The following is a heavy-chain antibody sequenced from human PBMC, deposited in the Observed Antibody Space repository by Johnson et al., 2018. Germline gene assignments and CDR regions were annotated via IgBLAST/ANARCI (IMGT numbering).Heavy chain of an antibody. J-gene: IGHJ6*03. V-gene: IGHV3-48*03. CDR2: ITNRGSAI. Sequence: VQLVQSGGGLVQPGRSLRLSCAASGFTFDDYAMHWVRQAPGKGLEWFSYITNRGSAIYYADSVKGRFTISRDNAKNSLYLQMNSMRSEETAVYYCSRARDRANYMDVWGKGTTVTVSS. D-gene: IGHD2-15*01. CDR1: GFTFDDYA. CDR3: SRARDRANYMDV.